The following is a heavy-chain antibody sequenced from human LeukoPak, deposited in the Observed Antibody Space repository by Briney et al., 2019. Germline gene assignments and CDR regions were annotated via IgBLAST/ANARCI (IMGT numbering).Heavy chain of an antibody. D-gene: IGHD6-13*01. J-gene: IGHJ4*02. CDR3: ARVEAARFDY. V-gene: IGHV1-69*05. Sequence: ASVKVSCKAPGGTFSSYAISWVRQAPGQGLEWMGGIIPIFGTANYAQKFQGRVTITTDESTSTAYMELSSLRSEDTAVYYCARVEAARFDYWGQGTLVTVSS. CDR1: GGTFSSYA. CDR2: IIPIFGTA.